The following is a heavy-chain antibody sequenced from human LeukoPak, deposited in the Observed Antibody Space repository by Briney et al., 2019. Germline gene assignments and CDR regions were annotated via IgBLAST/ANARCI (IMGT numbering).Heavy chain of an antibody. CDR2: ISGSGAST. CDR3: ACRSGSYFDY. V-gene: IGHV3-23*01. CDR1: GFTFSSYG. Sequence: PGGSLRLSCAASGFTFSSYGMHWVRQAPGKGLEWVSAISGSGASTYYADSVKGRFTISRDNSKNTLYLQMNSLRAEDTAVYYCACRSGSYFDYWGQGTLVTVSS. J-gene: IGHJ4*02. D-gene: IGHD1-26*01.